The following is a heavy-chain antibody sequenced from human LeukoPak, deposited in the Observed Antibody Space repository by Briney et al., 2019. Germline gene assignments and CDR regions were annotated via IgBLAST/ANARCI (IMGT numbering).Heavy chain of an antibody. CDR3: AREISVYYYYYGMGV. J-gene: IGHJ6*02. CDR1: GFTFSSYA. Sequence: GGSLRLSCAASGFTFSSYAMHWVRQAPGKGLEWVAVISYDGSNKYYADSVKGRFTISRDNSKNTLYLQMNSLRAEDTAVYYCAREISVYYYYYGMGVWGQGTTVTVSS. D-gene: IGHD2/OR15-2a*01. V-gene: IGHV3-30-3*01. CDR2: ISYDGSNK.